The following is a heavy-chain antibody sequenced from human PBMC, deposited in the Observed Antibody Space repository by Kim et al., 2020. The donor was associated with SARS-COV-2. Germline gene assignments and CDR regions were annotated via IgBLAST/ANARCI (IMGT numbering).Heavy chain of an antibody. CDR3: AKDPQFSPLLWLGY. Sequence: GGSLRLSCAASGFTFSSYAMSWVRQAPGKGLEWVSAISGSGGSTYYADSVKGRFTISRDNSKNTLYLQMNSLRAEDTAVYYCAKDPQFSPLLWLGYWGQGTLVTVSS. V-gene: IGHV3-23*01. D-gene: IGHD3-10*01. J-gene: IGHJ4*02. CDR1: GFTFSSYA. CDR2: ISGSGGST.